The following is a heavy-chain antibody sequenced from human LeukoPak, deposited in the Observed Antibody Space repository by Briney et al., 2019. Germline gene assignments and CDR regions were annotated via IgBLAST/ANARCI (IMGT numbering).Heavy chain of an antibody. V-gene: IGHV3-23*01. CDR2: ISGGGGST. CDR3: AKGGPRSYYYYAMDV. CDR1: GFTFSSYA. Sequence: GGSLRLSCAASGFTFSSYAMSWVRQAPGKGLEWVSGISGGGGSTYYADSVKRRFTISRDNSKNTLSLQMNSLRAEDTAVYYCAKGGPRSYYYYAMDVWGPGTTVTVSS. J-gene: IGHJ6*02. D-gene: IGHD3-10*01.